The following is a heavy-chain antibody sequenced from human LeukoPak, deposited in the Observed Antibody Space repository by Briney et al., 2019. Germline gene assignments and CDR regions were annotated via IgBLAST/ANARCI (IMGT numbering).Heavy chain of an antibody. CDR1: GGSISNYY. CDR2: IFYSGTT. CDR3: ARGGWNKFDY. Sequence: SETLSLTCTVSGGSISNYYWSWIRQPPGKGLEWIGFIFYSGTTNYNPSLKSRVTISVDTSKNQFSLKLSSVTAADTAVYYCARGGWNKFDYWGQGTLVTVSS. J-gene: IGHJ4*02. V-gene: IGHV4-59*01. D-gene: IGHD3-22*01.